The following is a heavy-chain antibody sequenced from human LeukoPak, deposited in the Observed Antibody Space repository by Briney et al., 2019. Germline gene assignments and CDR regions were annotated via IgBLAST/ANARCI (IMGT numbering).Heavy chain of an antibody. CDR3: TLIIYYYDSSGYYKRGEYFDY. Sequence: GGSLRLSCAASGLTFSGSAIHWVRQAPGKGLEWIGRIRSKPNSYAIAYAASVKGRFTISRDDSKNTTYLQMNSLKTEDTAVYYCTLIIYYYDSSGYYKRGEYFDYWGQGTLVTVSS. D-gene: IGHD3-22*01. CDR2: IRSKPNSYAI. J-gene: IGHJ4*02. V-gene: IGHV3-73*01. CDR1: GLTFSGSA.